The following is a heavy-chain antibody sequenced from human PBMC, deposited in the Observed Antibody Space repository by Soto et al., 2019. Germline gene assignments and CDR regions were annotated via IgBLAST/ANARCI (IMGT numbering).Heavy chain of an antibody. Sequence: XATLSLTCTVSGGSITSSYGSWIRRPPGKGLEWIAYIYDTGISGYTPSTSYNPSLKSRVTMSVDTSKSQFSLKLTSVTAADTAVYYCARGEDAFFYYGLDVWGQGITVTVSS. J-gene: IGHJ6*02. CDR2: IYDTGISGYTPST. CDR3: ARGEDAFFYYGLDV. V-gene: IGHV4-59*01. CDR1: GGSITSSY.